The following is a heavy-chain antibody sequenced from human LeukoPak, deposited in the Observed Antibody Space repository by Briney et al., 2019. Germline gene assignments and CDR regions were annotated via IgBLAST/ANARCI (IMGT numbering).Heavy chain of an antibody. D-gene: IGHD2-21*02. V-gene: IGHV1-69*13. CDR3: AIILHCGGDCYTFNDAFDI. CDR1: GGTFSSYA. J-gene: IGHJ3*02. Sequence: SVKVSCKASGGTFSSYAISWVRQAPGQGLEWMGGIIPIFGTANYAQKFQGRVTITADESTSTAYMELSSLRSEDTAVYYCAIILHCGGDCYTFNDAFDIWGQGTMVTVSS. CDR2: IIPIFGTA.